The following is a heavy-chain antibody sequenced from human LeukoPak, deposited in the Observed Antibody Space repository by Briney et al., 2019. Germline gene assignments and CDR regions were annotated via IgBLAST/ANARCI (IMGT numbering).Heavy chain of an antibody. V-gene: IGHV1-69*04. J-gene: IGHJ4*02. CDR2: IIPILGMA. CDR1: GGTFSTYP. CDR3: AREGFGEWEQLPFVH. D-gene: IGHD3-16*01. Sequence: SVKVSCKSSGGTFSTYPIAWVRQAPGQGLEWMGRIIPILGMANYAQKFQGRVTFTAEESTSTAYMDLSSLTSEDTAMYYCAREGFGEWEQLPFVHWGQGTLVSVSS.